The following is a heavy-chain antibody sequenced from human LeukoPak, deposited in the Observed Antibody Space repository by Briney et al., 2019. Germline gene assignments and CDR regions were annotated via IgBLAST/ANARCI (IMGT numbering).Heavy chain of an antibody. V-gene: IGHV4-59*07. CDR2: IYYSGRT. CDR3: ASYPGFDY. CDR1: GCSISSYY. J-gene: IGHJ4*02. Sequence: SYTLSLTCTVSGCSISSYYWSWIRQPPGKGLEWIGYIYYSGRTNYNPSLNSRATIQVDTSKHQFSLQLSSVTAADTAVYYCASYPGFDYWGQGTLVPVSS.